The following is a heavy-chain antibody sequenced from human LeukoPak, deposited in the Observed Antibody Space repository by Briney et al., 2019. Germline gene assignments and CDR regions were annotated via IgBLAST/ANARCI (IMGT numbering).Heavy chain of an antibody. Sequence: GGSLRLSCAASGFTFSSYSMNWVRQAPGKGLEWVSSISSSSSYIYYADSVKGRFTISRDDAKNSLYLQMNSLRAEDTAVYYCARDSADSGYGLDAFDIWGQGTMVTVSS. J-gene: IGHJ3*02. V-gene: IGHV3-21*06. CDR1: GFTFSSYS. CDR3: ARDSADSGYGLDAFDI. CDR2: ISSSSSYI. D-gene: IGHD5-12*01.